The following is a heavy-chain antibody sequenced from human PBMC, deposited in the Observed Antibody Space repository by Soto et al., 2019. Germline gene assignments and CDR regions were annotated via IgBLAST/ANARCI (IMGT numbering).Heavy chain of an antibody. D-gene: IGHD3-16*01. V-gene: IGHV3-21*01. CDR3: SRSPEVGVRGAY. J-gene: IGHJ4*02. Sequence: LRLSCTGSGFPFSAYNINWVRQAPGKGLEWVSSITVGSSHIYQPNSMKGRFTISRDDAKNSVYLQIDSLRDEDTALYYCSRSPEVGVRGAYWGQGTLVTV. CDR1: GFPFSAYN. CDR2: ITVGSSHI.